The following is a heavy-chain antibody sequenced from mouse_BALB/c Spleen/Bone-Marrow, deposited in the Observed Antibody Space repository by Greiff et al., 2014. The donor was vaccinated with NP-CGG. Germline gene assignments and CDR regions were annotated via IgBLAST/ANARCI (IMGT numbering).Heavy chain of an antibody. V-gene: IGHV1S135*01. CDR2: IDPYSGGT. CDR1: GYAFTSYN. D-gene: IGHD2-12*01. J-gene: IGHJ4*01. CDR3: ARELSRAMDY. Sequence: VQLQQSGPELVKPGASVKVSCKASGYAFTSYNMYRVKQSHGKSLEWIGYIDPYSGGTNYNQKFRGKATLTVDKSSNTAYIHLDSLTSEDSAVYFCARELSRAMDYWGQGTSVTVSS.